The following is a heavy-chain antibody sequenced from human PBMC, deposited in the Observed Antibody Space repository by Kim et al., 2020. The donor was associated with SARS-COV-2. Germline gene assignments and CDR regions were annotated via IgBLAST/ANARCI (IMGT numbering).Heavy chain of an antibody. CDR3: ARRQISSYDILTGYPPPLSYYGMDV. CDR2: IDPSDSYT. CDR1: GYSFTSYW. Sequence: GESLKISCKGSGYSFTSYWISWVRQMPGKGLEWMGRIDPSDSYTNYSPSFQGHVTISADKSISTAYLQWSSLKASDTAMYYCARRQISSYDILTGYPPPLSYYGMDVWGQGTTVTVSS. V-gene: IGHV5-10-1*01. D-gene: IGHD3-9*01. J-gene: IGHJ6*02.